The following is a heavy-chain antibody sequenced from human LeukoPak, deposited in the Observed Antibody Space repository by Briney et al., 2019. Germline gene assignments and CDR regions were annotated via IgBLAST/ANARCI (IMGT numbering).Heavy chain of an antibody. CDR3: AGLPWELLTWCFDF. CDR2: IIPIFGTA. Sequence: SEKVSCKASGGTFSSYAISWVRQAPGQGLEWMGGIIPIFGTANYAQKFQGRVTITADESTSTAYMELSSLRSEDTAVYYCAGLPWELLTWCFDFWGQGTLVTVSS. CDR1: GGTFSSYA. J-gene: IGHJ4*02. D-gene: IGHD1-26*01. V-gene: IGHV1-69*01.